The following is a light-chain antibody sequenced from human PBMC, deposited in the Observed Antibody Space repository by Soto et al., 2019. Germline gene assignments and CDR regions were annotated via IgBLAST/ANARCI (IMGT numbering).Light chain of an antibody. CDR3: QQYNNWPPFT. J-gene: IGKJ2*01. Sequence: EIVMTQSPATLSVSPGERATLSCRASQSVSSNLAWYQQKPGQAPRLLIYGASFRATGIPARFSGSGSGTEFTLTISGLQSEDFAVYYCQQYNNWPPFTFGQGTKLESK. CDR2: GAS. V-gene: IGKV3-15*01. CDR1: QSVSSN.